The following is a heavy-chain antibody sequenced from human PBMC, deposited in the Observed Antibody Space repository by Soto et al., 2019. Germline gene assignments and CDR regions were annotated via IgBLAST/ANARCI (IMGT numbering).Heavy chain of an antibody. CDR2: MSYSGST. Sequence: SETLSLTCTVSGGSISSYYWGWIRQPPGKGLEWIGSMSYSGSTYYSPSLKSRVTISVDTSKNQFSLKLSSVTAADTAIYYCATYSLTHYFDGSEDSDYWGQGTLVTVSS. CDR3: ATYSLTHYFDGSEDSDY. J-gene: IGHJ4*02. CDR1: GGSISSYY. D-gene: IGHD3-22*01. V-gene: IGHV4-39*01.